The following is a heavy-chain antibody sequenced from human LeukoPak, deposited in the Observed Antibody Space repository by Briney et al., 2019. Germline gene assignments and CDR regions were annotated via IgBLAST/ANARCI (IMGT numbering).Heavy chain of an antibody. CDR2: INHSGST. J-gene: IGHJ6*03. D-gene: IGHD3-10*01. CDR1: GGSFSGYY. CDR3: ARGYYGSGSHCCHMDV. Sequence: SETLSLTCAVYGGSFSGYYWSWIRQPPGKGLEWIGEINHSGSTNYNPSLKSRVTISVDTSKNQFSLKLSSVTAADTAVYYCARGYYGSGSHCCHMDVWGKGTTITVS. V-gene: IGHV4-34*01.